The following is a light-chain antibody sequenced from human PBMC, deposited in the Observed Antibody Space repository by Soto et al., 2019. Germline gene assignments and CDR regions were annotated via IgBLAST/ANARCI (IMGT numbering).Light chain of an antibody. CDR2: KGS. V-gene: IGKV1-5*03. Sequence: DIQMTQSPSTLSASVGDRVTITGRANQSISSWLAWYQRRPGKAPRLLISKGSSLESGVPSRFSGGGFGTEFTLTISSLQPDDFATYYCQQYYSRVTFGQGTTVEIK. CDR1: QSISSW. CDR3: QQYYSRVT. J-gene: IGKJ1*01.